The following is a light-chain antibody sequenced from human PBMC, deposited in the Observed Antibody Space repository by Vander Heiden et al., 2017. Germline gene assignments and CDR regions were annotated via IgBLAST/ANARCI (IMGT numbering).Light chain of an antibody. J-gene: IGKJ3*01. CDR1: QSVSSSY. CDR2: GAS. V-gene: IGKV3-20*01. CDR3: QQYGSSPPIT. Sequence: ETVLTQSPGTLSLSPGERATLSCRASQSVSSSYLDWYQQKPGQAPRLLIYGASSRATGIPDRFSGSGSGTDFTLTISRLEPEDFAVYYCQQYGSSPPITFGHGTKVDIK.